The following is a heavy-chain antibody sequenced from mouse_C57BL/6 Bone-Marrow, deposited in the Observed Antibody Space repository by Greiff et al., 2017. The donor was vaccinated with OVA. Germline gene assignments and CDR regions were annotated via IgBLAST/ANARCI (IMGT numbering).Heavy chain of an antibody. D-gene: IGHD2-5*01. CDR2: IDPETGGT. Sequence: QVQLQQSGAELVRPGASVTLSCKASGYTFTDYEMHWVKQTPVHGLEWIGAIDPETGGTAYNQKFKGKAILTADKSSSTAYMELRSLTSEDSAGYYCTRRGSNYEGSFDYWGQGTTLTVSS. CDR1: GYTFTDYE. CDR3: TRRGSNYEGSFDY. V-gene: IGHV1-15*01. J-gene: IGHJ2*01.